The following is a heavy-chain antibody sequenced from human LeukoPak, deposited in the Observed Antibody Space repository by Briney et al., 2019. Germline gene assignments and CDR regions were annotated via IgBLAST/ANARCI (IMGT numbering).Heavy chain of an antibody. CDR2: IYPGDSDT. D-gene: IGHD6-19*01. J-gene: IGHJ3*02. V-gene: IGHV5-51*01. CDR3: ARQLYSSGWFAFDI. Sequence: GESLKISCKGSGYSFSSNWIGWVRQMPGKGLEWMGIIYPGDSDTRYSPSFQGQVTISADKSISTAYLQWSSLKASDTAMYYCARQLYSSGWFAFDIWGQGTMVTVSS. CDR1: GYSFSSNW.